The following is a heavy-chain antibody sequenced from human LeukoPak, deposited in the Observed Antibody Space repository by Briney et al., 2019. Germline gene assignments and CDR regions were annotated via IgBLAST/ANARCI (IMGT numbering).Heavy chain of an antibody. CDR1: GYTFTGYY. J-gene: IGHJ4*02. CDR3: AREDGSFDY. V-gene: IGHV1-2*02. D-gene: IGHD5-24*01. Sequence: ASVKVSCKASGYTFTGYYIHWVRQAPGQGLEWMGWIDPISGGTDYAEKFQGRVTTTRDTSINTAYMEVTRLTSDDTAVYYCAREDGSFDYWGQGTLVIVSS. CDR2: IDPISGGT.